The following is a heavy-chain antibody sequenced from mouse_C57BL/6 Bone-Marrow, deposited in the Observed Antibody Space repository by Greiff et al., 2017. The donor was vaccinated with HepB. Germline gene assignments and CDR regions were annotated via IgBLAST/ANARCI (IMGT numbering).Heavy chain of an antibody. D-gene: IGHD1-1*01. V-gene: IGHV15-2*01. CDR1: DSEVFPIAY. CDR3: ARGDYGSSYNWYFDV. CDR2: ILPSIGRT. Sequence: QVQLQQSGSELRSPGSSVKLSCKDFDSEVFPIAYMSWVRQKPGHGFEWIGGILPSIGRTIYGEKFEDKATLDADTLSNTAYLELNSLTSEDSAIYYCARGDYGSSYNWYFDVWGTGTTVTVSS. J-gene: IGHJ1*03.